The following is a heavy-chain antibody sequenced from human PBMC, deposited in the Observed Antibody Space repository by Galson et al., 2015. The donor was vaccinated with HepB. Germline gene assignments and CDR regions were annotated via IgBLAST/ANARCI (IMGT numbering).Heavy chain of an antibody. CDR1: GGTFSSYA. Sequence: SVKVSCKASGGTFSSYAISWVRQAPGQGLEWMGGIIPILGIANYAQKFQGRVTITADKSTSTAYMELSSLRSEDTAVYYCASGGLADGYFQHWGQGTLVTVSS. J-gene: IGHJ1*01. V-gene: IGHV1-69*10. CDR3: ASGGLADGYFQH. CDR2: IIPILGIA. D-gene: IGHD3-16*01.